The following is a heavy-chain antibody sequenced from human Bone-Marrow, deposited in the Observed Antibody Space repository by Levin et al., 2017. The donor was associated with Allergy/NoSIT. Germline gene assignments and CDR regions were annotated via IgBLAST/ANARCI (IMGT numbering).Heavy chain of an antibody. CDR3: ARRTRSCSSTSCYGRDAFDI. V-gene: IGHV1-2*02. Sequence: ASVKVSCKASGYTFTGYYMHWVRQAPGQGLEWMGWINPNSGGTNYAQKFQGRVTMTRDTSISTAYMELSRLRSDDTAVYYCARRTRSCSSTSCYGRDAFDIWGQGTMVTVSS. CDR1: GYTFTGYY. J-gene: IGHJ3*02. CDR2: INPNSGGT. D-gene: IGHD2-2*01.